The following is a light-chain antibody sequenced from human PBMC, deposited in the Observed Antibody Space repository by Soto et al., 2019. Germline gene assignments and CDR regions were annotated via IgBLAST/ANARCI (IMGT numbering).Light chain of an antibody. CDR2: DDN. Sequence: SVLTQPPSVSAAPGQKVTISCSGSSSNIGGNSVSWYQQLPGTAPKLLIYDDNKRPSGIPDRFSGSKSGTSATLGITGFQTGDEADYYSGSWDSSLSAYVFGTAPKVTVL. J-gene: IGLJ1*01. CDR3: GSWDSSLSAYV. V-gene: IGLV1-51*01. CDR1: SSNIGGNS.